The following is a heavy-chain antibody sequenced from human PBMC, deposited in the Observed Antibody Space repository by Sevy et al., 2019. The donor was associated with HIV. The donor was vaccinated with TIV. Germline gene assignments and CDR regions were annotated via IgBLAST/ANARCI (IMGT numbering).Heavy chain of an antibody. CDR1: GGSISSYY. CDR2: IYYSGNT. CDR3: ARERQLVLDY. Sequence: SETLSLTCTVSGGSISSYYWSWIRQPPGKGLEWIGYIYYSGNTNYNPSLKSRVTISVDTSKNQFSLKLSSVTAADTAVYYCARERQLVLDYLGQGTLVTVSS. J-gene: IGHJ4*02. V-gene: IGHV4-59*01. D-gene: IGHD6-13*01.